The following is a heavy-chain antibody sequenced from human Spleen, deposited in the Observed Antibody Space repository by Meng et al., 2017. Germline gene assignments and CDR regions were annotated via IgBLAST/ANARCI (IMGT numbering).Heavy chain of an antibody. D-gene: IGHD6-19*01. V-gene: IGHV1-46*01. CDR2: INPSGGST. CDR3: ARDTQSIAVAGIRSRPSNWFDP. Sequence: ASVKVSCKASGYTFTSYYMHWVRQAPGQGLEWMGIINPSGGSTSYAQKFQGRVTMTRDTSTSTVYMELSSLRSEDTAVYYCARDTQSIAVAGIRSRPSNWFDPWGQGTLVTVSS. CDR1: GYTFTSYY. J-gene: IGHJ5*02.